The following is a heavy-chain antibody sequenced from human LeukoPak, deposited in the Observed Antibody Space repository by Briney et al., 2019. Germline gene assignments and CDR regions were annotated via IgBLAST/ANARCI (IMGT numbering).Heavy chain of an antibody. CDR3: ARASNDYGDYDY. D-gene: IGHD4-17*01. Sequence: GGSLRLSCAASGFTFSSYAMHWVRQAPGKGLEWVAVISYDGSNKYYADSVKGRFTISRDNSKNTLYLQMNSLRAEDTAVYYCARASNDYGDYDYWVQGTLVTVSS. CDR2: ISYDGSNK. J-gene: IGHJ4*02. CDR1: GFTFSSYA. V-gene: IGHV3-30*04.